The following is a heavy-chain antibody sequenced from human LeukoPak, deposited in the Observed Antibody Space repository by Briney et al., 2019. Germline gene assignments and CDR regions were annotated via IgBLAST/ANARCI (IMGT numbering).Heavy chain of an antibody. CDR1: GFTFSSYA. CDR3: AKGLVPAAIRVVDY. D-gene: IGHD2-2*01. Sequence: GGSLRLSCAASGFTFSSYAMSWVRQAPGKGLEWVSAVSASGGSTYYADSVKGRFTISRDNSQNTLYLQVNSLRAEDTAVYYCAKGLVPAAIRVVDYWGQGTLVTVSS. CDR2: VSASGGST. J-gene: IGHJ4*02. V-gene: IGHV3-23*01.